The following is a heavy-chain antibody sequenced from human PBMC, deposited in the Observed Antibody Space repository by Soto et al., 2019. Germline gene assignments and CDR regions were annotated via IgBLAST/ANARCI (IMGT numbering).Heavy chain of an antibody. CDR3: ARGSSGFFEAIYYYYYGMDV. Sequence: ASVKVSCKTSGYTFTNFGLSWVRQAPGQGLEWMGWISAYNGNTNYAQNFQGRVTMTTDTSTSTAYMELRSLRSEDTAVYYCARGSSGFFEAIYYYYYGMDVWGQGTTVTVSS. CDR2: ISAYNGNT. D-gene: IGHD3-3*01. CDR1: GYTFTNFG. J-gene: IGHJ6*02. V-gene: IGHV1-18*01.